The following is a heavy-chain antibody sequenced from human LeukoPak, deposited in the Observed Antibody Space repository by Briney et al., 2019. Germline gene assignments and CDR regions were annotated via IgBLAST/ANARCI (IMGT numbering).Heavy chain of an antibody. CDR1: GGDFSTYT. J-gene: IGHJ4*02. CDR2: IIPIFHTA. Sequence: ASVKVSCKASGGDFSTYTINWVRQAPGQGLEWMGGIIPIFHTANYAHKFQGRITITADESARTAYMELSSLGSDDTAVYYCARDHDSNVYYAQFAYWGQGTLVTVSS. D-gene: IGHD3-22*01. CDR3: ARDHDSNVYYAQFAY. V-gene: IGHV1-69*13.